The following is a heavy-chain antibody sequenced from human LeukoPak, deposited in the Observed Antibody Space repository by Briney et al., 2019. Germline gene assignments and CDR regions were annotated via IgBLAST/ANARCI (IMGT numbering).Heavy chain of an antibody. D-gene: IGHD3-22*01. V-gene: IGHV4-39*07. Sequence: PSETLSLTCTVSGGSISSSSYYWGWIRQPPGKGLEWIGSIYYSGSTYYNPSLKSRVTISVDTSKNQFSLKLSSVTAADTAVYYCARSLNYYDSSGYYFDYWGQGTLVTVSS. CDR1: GGSISSSSYY. CDR2: IYYSGST. J-gene: IGHJ4*02. CDR3: ARSLNYYDSSGYYFDY.